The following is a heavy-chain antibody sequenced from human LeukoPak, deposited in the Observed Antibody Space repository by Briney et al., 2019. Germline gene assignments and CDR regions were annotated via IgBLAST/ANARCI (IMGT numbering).Heavy chain of an antibody. CDR2: IYYSGST. Sequence: SETLSLTCTVSGGSISSYYWSWIRQPPGKGLERIGYIYYSGSTNYNPSLKSRVTISVDTSKNQFPLKLNSVTAADTAVYYCARALNYYDSSGYYGDWFDPWGQGTLVTVSS. V-gene: IGHV4-59*01. D-gene: IGHD3-22*01. CDR1: GGSISSYY. CDR3: ARALNYYDSSGYYGDWFDP. J-gene: IGHJ5*02.